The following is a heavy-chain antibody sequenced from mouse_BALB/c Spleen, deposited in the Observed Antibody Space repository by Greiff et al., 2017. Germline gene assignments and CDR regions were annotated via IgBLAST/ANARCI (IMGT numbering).Heavy chain of an antibody. V-gene: IGHV1S56*01. D-gene: IGHD2-4*01. Sequence: QVQLQQSGPELVKPGASVRISCKASGYTFTSYSIHWVKQRPGQGLEWIGWIYPGNVNTKYNEKFKGKATLTADKSSSTAYMRLSSLTSEDSAVYFCARCYYDYDWYFDVWGAGTTVTVSS. CDR2: IYPGNVNT. CDR1: GYTFTSYS. CDR3: ARCYYDYDWYFDV. J-gene: IGHJ1*01.